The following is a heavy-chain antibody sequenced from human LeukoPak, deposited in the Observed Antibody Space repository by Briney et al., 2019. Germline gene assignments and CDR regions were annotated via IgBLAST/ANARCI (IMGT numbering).Heavy chain of an antibody. CDR3: ARDRGTWNDDGFDY. D-gene: IGHD1-1*01. J-gene: IGHJ4*02. CDR2: IYYSGST. Sequence: SETLSLTCTVSGGSISSSSYYWGLIRQPPGKGLEWIGSIYYSGSTYYNPSLKSRVTISVDTSKNQFSLKLSSVTAADTAVYYCARDRGTWNDDGFDYWGQGTLVTVSS. V-gene: IGHV4-39*07. CDR1: GGSISSSSYY.